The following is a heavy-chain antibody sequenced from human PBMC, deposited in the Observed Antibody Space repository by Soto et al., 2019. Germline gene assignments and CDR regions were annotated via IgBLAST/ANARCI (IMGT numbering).Heavy chain of an antibody. CDR3: ARDLSPHYDFWSGYYASYDDGMDD. Sequence: GASVKVSCKASGYTFTGYYMHWVRQAPGQGLDWMGWINPNSGCTNYAQKFQGRVTMTRDTSISTAYMELSRLRSDDTAVYYCARDLSPHYDFWSGYYASYDDGMDDWGQGTTVTVSS. V-gene: IGHV1-2*02. CDR2: INPNSGCT. J-gene: IGHJ6*02. D-gene: IGHD3-3*01. CDR1: GYTFTGYY.